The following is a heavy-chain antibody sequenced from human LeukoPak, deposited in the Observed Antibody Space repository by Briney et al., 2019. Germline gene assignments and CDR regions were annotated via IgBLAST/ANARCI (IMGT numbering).Heavy chain of an antibody. V-gene: IGHV3-23*01. CDR2: ISGSGGST. CDR3: AKDEYCSGGSCYSLPNDWFDP. J-gene: IGHJ5*02. D-gene: IGHD2-15*01. Sequence: GGSLRLSCAASGFTFSSYAMTWVRQAPGKGLEWVSTISGSGGSTYYADSVKGRFTISRDNSKNTLYLQMNSLRAEDTAVYYCAKDEYCSGGSCYSLPNDWFDPWGQGTLFTVSS. CDR1: GFTFSSYA.